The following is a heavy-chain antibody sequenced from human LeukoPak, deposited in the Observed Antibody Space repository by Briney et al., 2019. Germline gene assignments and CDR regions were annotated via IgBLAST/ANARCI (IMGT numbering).Heavy chain of an antibody. CDR2: LSGSGITT. D-gene: IGHD6-19*01. CDR1: GLTFRSFW. J-gene: IGHJ4*01. CDR3: AKGIYSSGWSYFDY. V-gene: IGHV3-23*01. Sequence: GGSLRLSCAVSGLTFRSFWMSWVRQAPGKGLEWVSTLSGSGITTYYADSVKGRFTISRDNSKNTLYLQMNSLRAEDAAVYYCAKGIYSSGWSYFDYWGHGTLVTVSS.